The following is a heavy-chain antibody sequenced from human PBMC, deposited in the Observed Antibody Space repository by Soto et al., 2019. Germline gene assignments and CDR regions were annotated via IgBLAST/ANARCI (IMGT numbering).Heavy chain of an antibody. J-gene: IGHJ4*02. V-gene: IGHV3-21*01. CDR2: ISSSSSYI. Sequence: LRLSCAASGFTFSSYIMNWVRQAPGKGLEWVSSISSSSSYIYYADSVKGRFTISRDNAKNSLYLQMNSLRAEETAVYYCATEMYASFHXWGQGTLVTVSX. CDR1: GFTFSSYI. D-gene: IGHD2-8*01. CDR3: ATEMYASFHX.